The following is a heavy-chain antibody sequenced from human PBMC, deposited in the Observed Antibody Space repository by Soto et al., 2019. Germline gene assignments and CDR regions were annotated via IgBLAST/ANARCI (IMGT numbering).Heavy chain of an antibody. CDR2: IYYSRNT. D-gene: IGHD6-13*01. CDR3: AKDQGSSWYEIDY. J-gene: IGHJ4*02. CDR1: GGSINSSSFY. V-gene: IGHV4-39*07. Sequence: PSETLSLTCPVSGGSINSSSFYWGRIRPPPGKGLEWSGYIYYSRNTNYNPSLKSRVTIAVDTSKNQFSLKLSSVTAADTAVYYCAKDQGSSWYEIDYWGQGTLVTVSS.